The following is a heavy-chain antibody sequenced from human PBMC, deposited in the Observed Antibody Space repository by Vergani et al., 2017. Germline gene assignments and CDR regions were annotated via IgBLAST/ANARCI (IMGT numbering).Heavy chain of an antibody. CDR2: ISGSGSST. V-gene: IGHV3-23*01. CDR3: AKDFRYYYGMDV. J-gene: IGHJ6*02. Sequence: EVQLLESGGGLVQPGGSLRLSCAASGFTFSSYAMSWVRQAPGKGLEWVSAISGSGSSTYYADSVKGRFTISRDNSKNTLYLQMNSLRAEDTAVYYCAKDFRYYYGMDVWGQGTTVTVSS. CDR1: GFTFSSYA.